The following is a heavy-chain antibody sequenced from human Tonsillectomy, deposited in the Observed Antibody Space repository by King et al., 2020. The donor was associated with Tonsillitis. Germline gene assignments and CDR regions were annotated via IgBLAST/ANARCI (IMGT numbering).Heavy chain of an antibody. V-gene: IGHV5-51*03. J-gene: IGHJ4*02. D-gene: IGHD3-3*01. CDR2: FYPGDSDN. Sequence: QLVQSGAEVKKPGESLKISCKGSGYSFNNHWSVWVLHMPGKGLEWMGVFYPGDSDNKYSPSFQVQVTISADKSINTAYLQWSSLKASDTAIYYCARVADFVIGNYLDYWGQGTLVTVSA. CDR3: ARVADFVIGNYLDY. CDR1: GYSFNNHW.